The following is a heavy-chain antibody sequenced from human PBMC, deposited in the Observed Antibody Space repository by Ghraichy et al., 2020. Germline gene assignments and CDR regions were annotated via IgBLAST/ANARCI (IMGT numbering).Heavy chain of an antibody. J-gene: IGHJ6*02. V-gene: IGHV1-46*01. Sequence: ASVKVSCKASGYTFTSYYMHWVRQAPGQGLEWMGIIHPSGGSTSYAQKFQGRVTMTRDTSTSTVYMELSSLRSEDTAVYYCARDREIVVVTAIRNYYYYGMDVWGQGTTVTVSS. CDR2: IHPSGGST. D-gene: IGHD2-21*02. CDR1: GYTFTSYY. CDR3: ARDREIVVVTAIRNYYYYGMDV.